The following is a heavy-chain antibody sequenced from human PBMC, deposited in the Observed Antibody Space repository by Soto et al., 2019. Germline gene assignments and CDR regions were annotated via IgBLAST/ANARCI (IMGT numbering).Heavy chain of an antibody. Sequence: QVQLVQSGAELKKPGASVKVACKASGYKFTTYFIHWVRQAPGQGLEWMGMIHPSGDTGYAQKFRGRVPKTIDTSTTTAYMELRNLTSEDTAVFFSVRGYCQTSPFSGDFQVWGQGTLVTVSS. J-gene: IGHJ1*01. D-gene: IGHD2-15*01. CDR1: GYKFTTYF. V-gene: IGHV1-46*01. CDR2: IHPSGDT. CDR3: VRGYCQTSPFSGDFQV.